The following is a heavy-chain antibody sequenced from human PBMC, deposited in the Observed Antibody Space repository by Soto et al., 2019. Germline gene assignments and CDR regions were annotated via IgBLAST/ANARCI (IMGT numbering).Heavy chain of an antibody. CDR1: GFSLSTSGVG. Sequence: SCPRTENPTQSLTLTCNFSGFSLSTSGVGVGWIRQPPGKALEWLALIYWDDDKRYSPSLKSRLTITKDTSKNQVVLTMTNMDPVDTATYYCAHSRGQKWLVRVFDYWGQGTLVTSPQ. CDR2: IYWDDDK. D-gene: IGHD6-19*01. CDR3: AHSRGQKWLVRVFDY. J-gene: IGHJ4*02. V-gene: IGHV2-5*02.